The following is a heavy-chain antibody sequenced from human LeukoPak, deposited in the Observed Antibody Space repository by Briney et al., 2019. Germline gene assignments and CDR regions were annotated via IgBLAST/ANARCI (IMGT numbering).Heavy chain of an antibody. J-gene: IGHJ4*02. Sequence: SQTLSLTCAISGDSVSSNSAAWNWIRQSPSRGLEWLGRTYYRSKWYNDYAVSVKSRITINPDTSKNQFSLQLNSVTPEDTAVHYCARIYSGYDYRGSAVDYWGQGTLVTVSS. D-gene: IGHD5-12*01. CDR1: GDSVSSNSAA. CDR3: ARIYSGYDYRGSAVDY. V-gene: IGHV6-1*01. CDR2: TYYRSKWYN.